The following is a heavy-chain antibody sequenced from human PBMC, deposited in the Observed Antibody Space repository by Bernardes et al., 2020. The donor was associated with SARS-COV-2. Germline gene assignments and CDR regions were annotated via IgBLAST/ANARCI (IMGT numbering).Heavy chain of an antibody. CDR3: AKGGSGSYRDYFDY. V-gene: IGHV3-30*18. Sequence: GGSLRLSCAASGFTFSSYGMHWVRQAPGKGLEWVAVISYDGSNKYYADSVKGRFTISRDNSKNTLYLQMNSLRAEDTAVYYCAKGGSGSYRDYFDYWGQGTLVTVSS. J-gene: IGHJ4*02. CDR1: GFTFSSYG. D-gene: IGHD1-26*01. CDR2: ISYDGSNK.